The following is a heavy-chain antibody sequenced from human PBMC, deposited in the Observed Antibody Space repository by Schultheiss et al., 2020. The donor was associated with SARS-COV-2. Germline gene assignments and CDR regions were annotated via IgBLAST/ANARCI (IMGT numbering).Heavy chain of an antibody. J-gene: IGHJ4*02. V-gene: IGHV3-23*01. CDR2: INDSGSRT. CDR1: GFTFSSYA. Sequence: GGSLRLSCAASGFTFSSYAMSWVRQAPGKGLEWVSGINDSGSRTYNADCVKGRFTISRDNSKNTLYLQMNSLRAEDTAVYYCVKDRRQVIVDLFDYWGQGTLVTVSS. D-gene: IGHD1-26*01. CDR3: VKDRRQVIVDLFDY.